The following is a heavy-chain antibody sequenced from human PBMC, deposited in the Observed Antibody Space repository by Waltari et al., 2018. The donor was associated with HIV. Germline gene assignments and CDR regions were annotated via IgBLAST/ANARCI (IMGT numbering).Heavy chain of an antibody. CDR2: IYTSGST. CDR1: GGSISSGSYY. Sequence: QVQLQESGPGLVKPSQTLSLTRTVSGGSISSGSYYWSWIRQPAGKGLEWIGRIYTSGSTNYNPSLKSRVTISVDTSKNQFSLKLSSVTAADTAVYYCARDLMAYCGGDCYSNWYFDLWGRGTLVTVSS. D-gene: IGHD2-21*02. J-gene: IGHJ2*01. V-gene: IGHV4-61*02. CDR3: ARDLMAYCGGDCYSNWYFDL.